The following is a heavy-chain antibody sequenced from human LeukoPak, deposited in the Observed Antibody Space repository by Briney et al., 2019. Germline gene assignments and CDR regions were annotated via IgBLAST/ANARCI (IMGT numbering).Heavy chain of an antibody. V-gene: IGHV4-4*02. CDR3: ARVVGYCTNGVRYTARAGYNWFDP. D-gene: IGHD2-8*01. CDR2: IYHSGST. J-gene: IGHJ5*02. CDR1: GGSISSSNW. Sequence: SETLSLTCAVSGGSISSSNWWSWVRQPPGKGLEWIGEIYHSGSTNYNPSLKSRVTISVDKSKNQFSLKLSSVTAADTAVYYCARVVGYCTNGVRYTARAGYNWFDPWGQGTLVTVSS.